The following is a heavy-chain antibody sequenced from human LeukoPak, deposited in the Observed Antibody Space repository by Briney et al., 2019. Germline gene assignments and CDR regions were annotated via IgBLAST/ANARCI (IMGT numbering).Heavy chain of an antibody. CDR3: ARDVLDYYDRSGYVT. Sequence: GGSLRPSCAASGFTVSSNYMSWVRQAPGKGLEWVSVIYSGGSAYYADSVKGRFTISRDNSKNTLYLQMNSLRAEDTAMYYCARDVLDYYDRSGYVTWGQGTLVTVSS. CDR1: GFTVSSNY. CDR2: IYSGGSA. V-gene: IGHV3-53*01. J-gene: IGHJ5*02. D-gene: IGHD3-22*01.